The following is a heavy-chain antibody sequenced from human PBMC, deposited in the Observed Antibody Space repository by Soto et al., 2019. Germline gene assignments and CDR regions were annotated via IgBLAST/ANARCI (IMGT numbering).Heavy chain of an antibody. D-gene: IGHD2-2*02. CDR3: ATLPPRIEVTVLPIPT. V-gene: IGHV4-59*12. CDR2: IYYSGST. J-gene: IGHJ5*02. CDR1: GGSISSYY. Sequence: PLETLSLTCTVSGGSISSYYWSWIRQPPGKGLEWIGYIYYSGSTNYNPSLKSRVTISVDTSKNQFSPKLSSLTAADTAVYYCATLPPRIEVTVLPIPTWGQGTLVTVSS.